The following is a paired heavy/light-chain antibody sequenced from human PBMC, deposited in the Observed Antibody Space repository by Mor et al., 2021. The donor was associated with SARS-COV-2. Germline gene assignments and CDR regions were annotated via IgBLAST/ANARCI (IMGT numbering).Heavy chain of an antibody. Sequence: QLQLQESGPGRVKPSETLSLTCTVSGGSISNRNYYWGWIRQPPGKGLEWIGSIYYSGSTYYNPSLKSRVTISVDTSKSQFSLKLTSVTAADTAVYYCAKMYGSGSYFDAFDIWGHGTMVTASP. CDR1: GGSISNRNYY. CDR3: AKMYGSGSYFDAFDI. J-gene: IGHJ3*02. V-gene: IGHV4-39*07. D-gene: IGHD3-10*01. CDR2: IYYSGST.
Light chain of an antibody. CDR3: QAWDSTTPVL. Sequence: SYELTQPPSVSVSPGQTAIITCSGDKLGDKYVTWYQQKPGQSPVLVIYQHTKRPSGIPERFSGFNSGNTAILTISGTQTMDEADYYCQAWDSTTPVLFGGGTKLTVL. V-gene: IGLV3-1*01. CDR1: KLGDKY. CDR2: QHT. J-gene: IGLJ2*01.